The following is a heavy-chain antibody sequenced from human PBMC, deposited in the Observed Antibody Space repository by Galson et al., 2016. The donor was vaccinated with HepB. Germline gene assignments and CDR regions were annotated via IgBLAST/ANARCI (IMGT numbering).Heavy chain of an antibody. CDR3: ARQEGSMEQGEYYYNYGMDV. Sequence: ETLSLTCTVSDGSISSSSYYWGWIRQPPGKGLEWIGNIYYTGRTYYNPSLWSRVTISADTSKNQISLKLNSVTAADTAVYYCARQEGSMEQGEYYYNYGMDVWGQGTTVTVSS. V-gene: IGHV4-39*01. CDR1: DGSISSSSYY. CDR2: IYYTGRT. D-gene: IGHD1/OR15-1a*01. J-gene: IGHJ6*02.